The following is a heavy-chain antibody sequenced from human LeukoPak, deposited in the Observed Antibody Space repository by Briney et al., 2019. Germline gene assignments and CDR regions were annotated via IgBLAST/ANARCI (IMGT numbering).Heavy chain of an antibody. Sequence: GGSLRLSCAASGFTFNTYSMNWVRQAPGKGLEWVSYISTGSSTIYYADSVKGRFTISRDNAENSLYLQMNSLRDEDTAMYYCARGGVDGMDVWGQGTMVTVSS. J-gene: IGHJ6*02. CDR1: GFTFNTYS. CDR3: ARGGVDGMDV. D-gene: IGHD2-8*02. CDR2: ISTGSSTI. V-gene: IGHV3-48*02.